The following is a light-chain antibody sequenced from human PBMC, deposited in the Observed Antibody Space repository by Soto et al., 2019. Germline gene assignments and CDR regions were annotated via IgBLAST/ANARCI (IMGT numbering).Light chain of an antibody. V-gene: IGKV3-15*01. CDR1: QSVNSN. CDR2: GAS. CDR3: QQYGNSPPVT. J-gene: IGKJ4*01. Sequence: EIMMTQSPVTLSVSPGERATLSCRASQSVNSNLAWYQQKPGQAPRLLIYGASTRATGIPASFIGNGSGTEFTLTASSLQPEDFAVYYCQQYGNSPPVTFGGGTKVEIK.